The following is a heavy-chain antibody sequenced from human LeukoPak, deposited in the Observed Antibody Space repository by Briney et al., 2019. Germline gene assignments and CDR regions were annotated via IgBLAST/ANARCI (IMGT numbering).Heavy chain of an antibody. J-gene: IGHJ4*02. V-gene: IGHV4-61*02. CDR1: GGSISSGSYY. CDR2: IYTSGST. D-gene: IGHD5-24*01. CDR3: ARGEMAIDY. Sequence: SQTLSLTCTVSGGSISSGSYYWSWIRQPAGKGLEWIGRIYTSGSTYYNPSLKSRVAISVDTSKNQFSLKLSSVTAADTAVYYCARGEMAIDYWGQGTLVTVSS.